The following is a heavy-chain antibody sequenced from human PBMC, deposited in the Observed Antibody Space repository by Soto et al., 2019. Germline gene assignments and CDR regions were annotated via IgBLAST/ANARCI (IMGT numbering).Heavy chain of an antibody. J-gene: IGHJ4*02. D-gene: IGHD3-10*01. CDR1: AGSISIYY. Sequence: PSETMSLTCTLCAGSISIYYWSWIRQLQGKGLEWIGYIYYRGSTNYNTSLKRRVTISVDTSKSQFSLKLSSVTAADTAVYYWARYPFIIGRYFDDWGQGTMVTVSS. CDR3: ARYPFIIGRYFDD. V-gene: IGHV4-59*01. CDR2: IYYRGST.